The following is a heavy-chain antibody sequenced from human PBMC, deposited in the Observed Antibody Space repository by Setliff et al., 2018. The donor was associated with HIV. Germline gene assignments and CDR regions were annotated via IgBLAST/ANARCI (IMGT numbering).Heavy chain of an antibody. V-gene: IGHV1-2*02. CDR2: INPNSGGT. J-gene: IGHJ4*02. D-gene: IGHD6-13*01. CDR3: VRRATAAEVFDY. Sequence: ASVKVSCKASGYTFSDYYMHWVRQAPGQGLEWMGWINPNSGGTNYAQKFQGRVNMTRDTSISTTYMELSNLRSEDTAVYYCVRRATAAEVFDYWGQGTLVTVSS. CDR1: GYTFSDYY.